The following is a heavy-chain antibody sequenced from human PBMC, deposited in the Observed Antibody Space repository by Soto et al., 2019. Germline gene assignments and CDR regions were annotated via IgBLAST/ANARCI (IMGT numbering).Heavy chain of an antibody. CDR3: ARRRYCGYDCYHKHYYGMDV. CDR1: GATFSSYA. Sequence: ASVKVSCKASGATFSSYAISWVRQAPGQGLEWMGGIIPMYDTTDYAQKFKGRVTITADKSTNIVYMELSSLRSEDRAVYYCARRRYCGYDCYHKHYYGMDVWGQGTTVTVSS. V-gene: IGHV1-69*06. CDR2: IIPMYDTT. D-gene: IGHD2-21*02. J-gene: IGHJ6*02.